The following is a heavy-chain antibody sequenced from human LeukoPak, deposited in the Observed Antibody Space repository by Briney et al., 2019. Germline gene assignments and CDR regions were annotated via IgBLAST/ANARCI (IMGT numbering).Heavy chain of an antibody. J-gene: IGHJ4*02. CDR3: ARLRDYYDSSGYYYGDGFDY. Sequence: GASVKVSCKASGYTFNDYTMNWVRQAPGQGLEWMGWISAYNGNTNYAQKLQGRVTMTTDTSTSTAYMELRSLRSDDTAVYYCARLRDYYDSSGYYYGDGFDYWGQGTLVTVSS. CDR2: ISAYNGNT. V-gene: IGHV1-18*01. CDR1: GYTFNDYT. D-gene: IGHD3-22*01.